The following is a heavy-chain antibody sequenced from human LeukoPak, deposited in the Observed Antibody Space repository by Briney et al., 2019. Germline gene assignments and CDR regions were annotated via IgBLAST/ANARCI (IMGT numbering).Heavy chain of an antibody. Sequence: GGSLRLSCAASDFTVSSNSMSWVRQAPGKGLEWVSVTYSSGSTHYADSVKGRFTISRDSSKNTLYLQMNSLRAEDAAVYYCATESYGGAWGQGTLVTVSS. CDR3: ATESYGGA. CDR2: TYSSGST. CDR1: DFTVSSNS. D-gene: IGHD1-26*01. J-gene: IGHJ4*02. V-gene: IGHV3-53*01.